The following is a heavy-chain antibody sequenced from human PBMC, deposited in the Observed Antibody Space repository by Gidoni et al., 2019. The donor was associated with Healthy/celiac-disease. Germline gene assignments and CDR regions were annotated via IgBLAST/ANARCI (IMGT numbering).Heavy chain of an antibody. J-gene: IGHJ4*02. D-gene: IGHD1-26*01. CDR3: AKDTWELGSFDY. CDR1: GFTFSSYG. V-gene: IGHV3-30*18. CDR2: ISYDGSNK. Sequence: QVQLVESGRGVVQPGRSLRLSCAAPGFTFSSYGMHWVRPAPGKGLEWVAVISYDGSNKYYADSVKGRFTISRDNSKNTLYLQMNSLRAEDTAVYYCAKDTWELGSFDYWGQGTLVTVSS.